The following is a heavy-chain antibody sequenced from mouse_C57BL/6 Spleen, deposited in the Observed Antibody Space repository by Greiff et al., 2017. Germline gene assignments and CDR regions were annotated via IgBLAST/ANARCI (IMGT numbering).Heavy chain of an antibody. D-gene: IGHD3-1*01. CDR2: SDGGSYT. V-gene: IGHV5-4*01. CDR3: ARESQGFAY. Sequence: SDGGSYTYYPDNVKGRFTISRDNAKNNLYLQMSHLKSEDTAMYYCARESQGFAYWGQGTLVTVSA. J-gene: IGHJ3*01.